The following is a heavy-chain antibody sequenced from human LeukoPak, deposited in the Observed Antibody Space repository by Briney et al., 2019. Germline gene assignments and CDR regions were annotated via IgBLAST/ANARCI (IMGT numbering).Heavy chain of an antibody. V-gene: IGHV3-21*05. D-gene: IGHD5-24*01. CDR1: GFTVSRNY. CDR3: ARDLSGDGYNKFDY. CDR2: ISTGSRHI. Sequence: GGSLRLSCAASGFTVSRNYMNWVRQAPGKGLEWVSYISTGSRHIYYAASVKGRFTISRDDAKNSLYLQMNSLRAEDTAVYYRARDLSGDGYNKFDYWGQGTLVTVSP. J-gene: IGHJ4*02.